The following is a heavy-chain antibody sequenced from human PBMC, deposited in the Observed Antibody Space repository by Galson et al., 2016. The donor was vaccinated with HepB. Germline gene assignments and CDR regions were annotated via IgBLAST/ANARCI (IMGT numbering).Heavy chain of an antibody. CDR1: GGSISRSAYY. CDR2: IHYSGST. V-gene: IGHV4-39*01. D-gene: IGHD1-26*01. Sequence: SETLSLTCTVSGGSISRSAYYWGWIRQPPGKGLKWIGSIHYSGSTSYYASLKSRVTISADTSKNQFSLNLRSVTAADTAVYYCARHSGVSSVTYQGIDYWGQGTLVTVSS. CDR3: ARHSGVSSVTYQGIDY. J-gene: IGHJ4*01.